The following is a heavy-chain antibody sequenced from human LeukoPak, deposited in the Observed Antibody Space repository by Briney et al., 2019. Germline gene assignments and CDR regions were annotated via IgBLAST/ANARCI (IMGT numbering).Heavy chain of an antibody. D-gene: IGHD3-16*02. V-gene: IGHV3-7*01. CDR1: GVTLGSYW. CDR3: ATTFGGGIVQY. CDR2: IKPDGSDE. Sequence: PGGSLRLSCVVSGVTLGSYWMGWVRQAPGKGLEWVATIKPDGSDENYVDSVTGRFTVSRDNPKTSLYPQMNSLRAEDTAVYYCATTFGGGIVQYWGQGILVTVSS. J-gene: IGHJ4*02.